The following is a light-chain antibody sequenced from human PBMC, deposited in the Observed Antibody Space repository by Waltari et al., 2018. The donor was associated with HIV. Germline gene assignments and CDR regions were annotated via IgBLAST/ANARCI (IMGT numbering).Light chain of an antibody. J-gene: IGLJ1*01. Sequence: QSALDQTPSPTGSPRQSVAIPCTGTRRHVCGDTYLSWYQQNPGKAPKLMIYEVSTRPSGVPDRFSVSKSGNTASLTVSGLQAEDEADYYCSSYAGRNNFNVFGTGTKVTVL. V-gene: IGLV2-8*01. CDR2: EVS. CDR1: RRHVCGDTY. CDR3: SSYAGRNNFNV.